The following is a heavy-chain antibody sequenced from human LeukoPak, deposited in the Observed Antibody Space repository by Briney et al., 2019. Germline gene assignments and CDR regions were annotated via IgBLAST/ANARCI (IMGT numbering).Heavy chain of an antibody. CDR1: GFTFSDAW. CDR2: IKNQRDGGNT. CDR3: ATDWGSGNKYVRAFDL. Sequence: GGSLRLSCAASGFTFSDAWMSWVRQAPGKGLEWVGRIKNQRDGGNTDYAAPVKGRFSISRDVSKNTLSLQMNSLKTEDTAVYYCATDWGSGNKYVRAFDLWGQGTMVIVSS. J-gene: IGHJ3*01. V-gene: IGHV3-15*01. D-gene: IGHD3-16*01.